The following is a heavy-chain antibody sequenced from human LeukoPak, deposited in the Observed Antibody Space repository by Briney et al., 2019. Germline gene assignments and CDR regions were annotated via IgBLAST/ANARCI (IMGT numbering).Heavy chain of an antibody. J-gene: IGHJ4*02. Sequence: GGSLRLSCAASGFTFSSYAMSWVRQAPGKGLEWVSATSVSGGSTYYADSAKGRFTISRDNSKNTLYLQMNSSRAEDPAVYYCARSGYSPSFDYWGQGTLVTVSS. CDR1: GFTFSSYA. CDR2: TSVSGGST. V-gene: IGHV3-23*01. D-gene: IGHD5-12*01. CDR3: ARSGYSPSFDY.